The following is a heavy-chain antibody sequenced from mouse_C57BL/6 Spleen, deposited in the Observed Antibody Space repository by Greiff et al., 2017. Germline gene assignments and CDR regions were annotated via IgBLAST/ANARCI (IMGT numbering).Heavy chain of an antibody. J-gene: IGHJ1*03. CDR3: ARSFPYYYGSSYDWYFDV. D-gene: IGHD1-1*01. CDR1: GFSLTSYA. CDR2: IWTGGGT. Sequence: QVQLKESGPGLVAPSQSLSITCTVSGFSLTSYAISWVRQPPGKGLEWLGVIWTGGGTNYNSALKSRLSISKDNSKSQVFLKMNSLQTDDTARYYCARSFPYYYGSSYDWYFDVWGTGTTVTVSS. V-gene: IGHV2-9-1*01.